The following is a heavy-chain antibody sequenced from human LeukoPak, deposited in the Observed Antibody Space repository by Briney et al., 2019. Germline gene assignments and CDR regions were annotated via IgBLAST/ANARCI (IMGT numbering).Heavy chain of an antibody. CDR2: INPNNVT. CDR1: GYTFTEYY. J-gene: IGHJ4*02. V-gene: IGHV1-2*02. CDR3: TRVGHGSYYLPY. Sequence: GASVKVSCRAFGYTFTEYYMHWVRRAPGQGLEWMGWINPNNVTNFAQKFQGRVTMTRDTSIRTVYMEMSSLRSDDTAVYYCTRVGHGSYYLPYWGQGTLVTVSS. D-gene: IGHD1-26*01.